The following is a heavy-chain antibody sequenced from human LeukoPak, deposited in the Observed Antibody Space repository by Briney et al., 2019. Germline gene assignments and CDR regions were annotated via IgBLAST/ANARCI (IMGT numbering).Heavy chain of an antibody. CDR3: ARVPRLRFLESGAFDI. Sequence: SVKVSCKASGGTFSSYAISWVRQAPGQGLEWMGGIIPIFGAANYAQKFQGRVTITADESTSTAYMELSSLRSEDTAVYYCARVPRLRFLESGAFDIWGQGTMVTVSS. D-gene: IGHD3-3*01. CDR1: GGTFSSYA. J-gene: IGHJ3*02. V-gene: IGHV1-69*13. CDR2: IIPIFGAA.